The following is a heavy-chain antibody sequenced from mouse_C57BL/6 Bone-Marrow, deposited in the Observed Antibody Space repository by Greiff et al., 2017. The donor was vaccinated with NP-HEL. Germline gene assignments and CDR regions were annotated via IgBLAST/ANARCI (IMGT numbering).Heavy chain of an antibody. J-gene: IGHJ4*01. CDR3: ARRGAQATYAMDY. Sequence: QVQLQQSGAELVRPGTSVKVSCKASGYAFTNYLIEWVKQRPGQGLEWIGVINPGSGGTNYNEKFKGKATLTADKSSSTAYMQLSSLTSEDSAVYFCARRGAQATYAMDYWGQRPSVTVAS. D-gene: IGHD3-2*02. CDR2: INPGSGGT. CDR1: GYAFTNYL. V-gene: IGHV1-54*01.